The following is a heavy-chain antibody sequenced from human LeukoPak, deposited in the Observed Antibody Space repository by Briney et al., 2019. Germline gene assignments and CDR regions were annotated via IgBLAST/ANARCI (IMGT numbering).Heavy chain of an antibody. Sequence: GGSLRLSCVASGFTVSSYAMHWVRQAPGKGLEWETIISYDENNKYYTDSVKGRFTISRDNSKNTLYLQMNSLRPEDTAVYYCARGGGETSSGQLFDYWGQGTLVTVSS. CDR2: ISYDENNK. J-gene: IGHJ4*02. CDR3: ARGGGETSSGQLFDY. D-gene: IGHD6-19*01. V-gene: IGHV3-30*04. CDR1: GFTVSSYA.